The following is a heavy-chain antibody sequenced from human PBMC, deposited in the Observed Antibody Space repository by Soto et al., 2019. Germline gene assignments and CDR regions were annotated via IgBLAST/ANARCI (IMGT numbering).Heavy chain of an antibody. CDR2: TYYSGST. CDR1: GGSISSGGYY. V-gene: IGHV4-31*03. Sequence: PSETLSLTCTVSGGSISSGGYYWIWIRQHPGKGLEWIGYTYYSGSTYYNPSLKSRVTISVDTSKNQFSLKLSSVTAADTAVYYCARVRAVFPIAVAGTPNWFDPWGQGTLVTVSS. D-gene: IGHD6-19*01. J-gene: IGHJ5*02. CDR3: ARVRAVFPIAVAGTPNWFDP.